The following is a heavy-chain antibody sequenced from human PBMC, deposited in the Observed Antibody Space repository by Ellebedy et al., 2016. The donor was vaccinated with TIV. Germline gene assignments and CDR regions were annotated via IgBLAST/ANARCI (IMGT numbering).Heavy chain of an antibody. CDR3: AKELFSYGPLPFNS. Sequence: GESLKISCAASGFTFRNYWMHWVRQVPGKGLMWVSHTNTDGSRTSHADSVKGRFTISRDNGKNTLYLQMNSLRVEDTAVYFCAKELFSYGPLPFNSWGQGTLVIVSS. D-gene: IGHD3-16*01. CDR1: GFTFRNYW. V-gene: IGHV3-74*01. J-gene: IGHJ5*01. CDR2: TNTDGSRT.